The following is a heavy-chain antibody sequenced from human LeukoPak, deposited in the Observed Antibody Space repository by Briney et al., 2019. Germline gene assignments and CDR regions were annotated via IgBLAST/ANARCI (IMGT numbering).Heavy chain of an antibody. J-gene: IGHJ3*02. CDR2: IYQSGSA. CDR1: GASVSSIGYS. V-gene: IGHV4-30-2*01. CDR3: ATYTSWYGGAFDI. D-gene: IGHD3-10*01. Sequence: PSQTLSLTCGVSGASVSSIGYSWSWIRQPPGRGLEWIGFIYQSGSASYNPSLQSRVTISIDKSKNQFSLKLSSVTAADTALYYCATYTSWYGGAFDIWGQGTMVTVSS.